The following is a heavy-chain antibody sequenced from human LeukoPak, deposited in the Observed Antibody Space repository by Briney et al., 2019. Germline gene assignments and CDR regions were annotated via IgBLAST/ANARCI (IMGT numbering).Heavy chain of an antibody. J-gene: IGHJ4*02. D-gene: IGHD4-17*01. CDR2: ISYDGSNK. V-gene: IGHV3-30*18. Sequence: SGRSLRLSCAASGFTFSSYGMHWVRQAPGKGLEWVAVISYDGSNKYYADSVKGRFTISRDNSKNTLYLQMNSLRAEDTAVYYCAKGHDDYGIMDYWGQGTLVTVSS. CDR3: AKGHDDYGIMDY. CDR1: GFTFSSYG.